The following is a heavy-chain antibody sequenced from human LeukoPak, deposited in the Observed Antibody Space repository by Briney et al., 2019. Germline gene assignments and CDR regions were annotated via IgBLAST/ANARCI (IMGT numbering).Heavy chain of an antibody. CDR3: AKSVAWNYYYYMDV. CDR1: GYSISSSNW. CDR2: IYYSGST. J-gene: IGHJ6*03. V-gene: IGHV4-28*01. Sequence: KPSETLSLTCAVSGYSISSSNWWGWIRQPPGKGLEWIAYIYYSGSTYYNPSLKSRVTMSVDTSKNQFPLKLSSVTAVDTAVYYCAKSVAWNYYYYMDVWGKGTTVTVSS. D-gene: IGHD5-12*01.